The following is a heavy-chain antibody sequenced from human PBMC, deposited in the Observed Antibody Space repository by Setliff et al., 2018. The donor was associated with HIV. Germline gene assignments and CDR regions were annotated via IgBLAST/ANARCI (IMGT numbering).Heavy chain of an antibody. Sequence: PSETLSLTCTVSNDSINYQYWAWIRQPPGKGLEWIGSIHYSGNTNYNPSLKSRVTISIDTSKSQFSLKLTSVSAADTAMYYCARGRRRSSTPYYFDYWGQGTLVTVSS. CDR1: NDSINYQY. CDR3: ARGRRRSSTPYYFDY. CDR2: IHYSGNT. J-gene: IGHJ4*02. V-gene: IGHV4-59*11.